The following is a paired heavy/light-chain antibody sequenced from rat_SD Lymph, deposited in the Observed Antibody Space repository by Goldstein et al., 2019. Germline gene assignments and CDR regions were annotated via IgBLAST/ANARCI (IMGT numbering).Light chain of an antibody. Sequence: DIQMTQSPSSLPASLGDRVTITCRASQDIGNYLRWFQQKPGKSPRLMIYGATNLAAGVPSRFSGSRSGSDYSLTISSLESEDMADYYCLQSKESPFTFGSGTKLEIK. V-gene: IGKV14S13*01. J-gene: IGKJ4*01. CDR2: GAT. CDR3: LQSKESPFT. CDR1: QDIGNY.
Heavy chain of an antibody. D-gene: IGHD1-1*01. Sequence: EVQLVESGGGLVQPGRSLKLSCAASGFTFSNYYMAWVRQAPTKGLEWVASITNSGGSTYYRDSVKGRFTISRDNAKSTLYLQMDSLRSEDTATYYCTRDYSGGPYWGQGVMVTVSS. V-gene: IGHV5S23*01. CDR3: TRDYSGGPY. J-gene: IGHJ2*01. CDR2: ITNSGGST. CDR1: GFTFSNYY.